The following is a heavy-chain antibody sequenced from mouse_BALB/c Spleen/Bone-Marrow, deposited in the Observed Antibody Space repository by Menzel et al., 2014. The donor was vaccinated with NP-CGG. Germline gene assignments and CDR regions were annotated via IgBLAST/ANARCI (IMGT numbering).Heavy chain of an antibody. V-gene: IGHV1S135*01. D-gene: IGHD3-1*01. CDR2: IDPYSGGT. CDR1: GYAFTSYN. CDR3: ARNLGYGYFDY. Sequence: EVQLQQSGPELVKPGASVKVSCKASGYAFTSYNMYWVKQSHGKSLEWMGYIDPYSGGTSYNQKFKGKATLTVDKSSSTAYMHLNSLTSKDSAVYYCARNLGYGYFDYWGQGTTLTVSS. J-gene: IGHJ2*01.